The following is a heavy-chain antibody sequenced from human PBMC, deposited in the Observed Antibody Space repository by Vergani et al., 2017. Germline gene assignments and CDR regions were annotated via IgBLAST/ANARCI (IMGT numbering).Heavy chain of an antibody. CDR1: GGPISSYY. D-gene: IGHD2-21*02. CDR3: ARNPYCGGDCYSDAFDI. CDR2: IYYSGST. J-gene: IGHJ3*02. Sequence: VQLQESGPGLVKPSETLSLTCTVSGGPISSYYWSLIRQPPGKGPGWIGYIYYSGSTNYNPSLKSRVIISVDTSKNQFSLKLSSVTAADTAVYYCARNPYCGGDCYSDAFDIWGQGTMVTVSS. V-gene: IGHV4-59*01.